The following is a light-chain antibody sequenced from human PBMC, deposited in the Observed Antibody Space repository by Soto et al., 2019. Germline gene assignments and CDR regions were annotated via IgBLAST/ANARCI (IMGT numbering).Light chain of an antibody. V-gene: IGKV3-20*01. CDR3: QQYGSSPWT. CDR1: QRVSSTY. J-gene: IGKJ1*01. Sequence: EIVLTQSPGTLSLSPGERATLSCRASQRVSSTYLAWFQQKPGQPPRLLIYDASSRATGVPDRFSARGSGTDFTLTISRLEPEDFAVYYCQQYGSSPWTFGQGTRVQIK. CDR2: DAS.